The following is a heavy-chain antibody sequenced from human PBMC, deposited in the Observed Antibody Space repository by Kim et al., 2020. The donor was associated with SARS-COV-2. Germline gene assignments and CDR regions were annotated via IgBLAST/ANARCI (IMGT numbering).Heavy chain of an antibody. J-gene: IGHJ5*02. CDR2: ISAYNGNT. Sequence: ASVKVSCKASGYTFTSYGISWVRQAPGQGLEWMGWISAYNGNTNYAQKLQGRVTMTTDTSTSTAYMELRSLRSDDTAVYYCARDPRAYDFWSGYFFASDWFDPWGQGTLVTVSS. CDR3: ARDPRAYDFWSGYFFASDWFDP. CDR1: GYTFTSYG. D-gene: IGHD3-3*01. V-gene: IGHV1-18*01.